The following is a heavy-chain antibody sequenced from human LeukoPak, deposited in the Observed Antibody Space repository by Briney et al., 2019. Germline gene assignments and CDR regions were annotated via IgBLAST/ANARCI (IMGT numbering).Heavy chain of an antibody. CDR2: IRYDGSNE. CDR1: GFTFSNHG. D-gene: IGHD6-13*01. J-gene: IGHJ4*02. CDR3: AKDHYGRSSSWLDSVYFDY. Sequence: GGSLRLSCTASGFTFSNHGMHWVRQAPGKGLEWVAFIRYDGSNEYYADFVKGRFTISRDNSENTLYLQMHSLRPEDTAVFYCAKDHYGRSSSWLDSVYFDYWGQGTLVSVSS. V-gene: IGHV3-30*02.